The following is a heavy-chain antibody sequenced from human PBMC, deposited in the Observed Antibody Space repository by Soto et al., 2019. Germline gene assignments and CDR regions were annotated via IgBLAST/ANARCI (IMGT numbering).Heavy chain of an antibody. D-gene: IGHD3-22*01. J-gene: IGHJ3*02. CDR2: IIPILGIA. CDR1: GGTFSSYA. Sequence: ASVKVSCKASGGTFSSYAISWVRQAPGQGLEWMGRIIPILGIANYAQKFQGRVTITADKSTSTAYMELSSLRSEDTAVYYCARREKYYDSSGQNDAFDIWGQGTMVTVSS. V-gene: IGHV1-69*04. CDR3: ARREKYYDSSGQNDAFDI.